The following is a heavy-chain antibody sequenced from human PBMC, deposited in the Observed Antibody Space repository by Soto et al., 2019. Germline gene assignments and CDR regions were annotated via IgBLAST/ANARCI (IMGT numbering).Heavy chain of an antibody. CDR1: GYTFTSYY. CDR3: ARDTGRGLITWYYYYMDV. D-gene: IGHD3-10*01. V-gene: IGHV1-46*03. J-gene: IGHJ6*03. Sequence: ASVKVSCKASGYTFTSYYMHWVRQAPGQGLEWMGIINPSGGSTSYAQKFQGRVTMTRDTSTSTAYMELSSLRSEDTAVYYCARDTGRGLITWYYYYMDVWGKGTTVTVSS. CDR2: INPSGGST.